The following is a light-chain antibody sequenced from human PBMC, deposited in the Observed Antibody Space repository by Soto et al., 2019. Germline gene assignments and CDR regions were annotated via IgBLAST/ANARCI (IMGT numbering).Light chain of an antibody. Sequence: QSVLTQPASVSGSPGQSITISCTGTSSDVGGYNYVSWYQQHPGKAPKLMIFDVTNRPSGVSNRFSGSKSGNTASLTISGLQAEDEADYYCSSYTCSSTYVLFGGGTKLTVL. CDR1: SSDVGGYNY. J-gene: IGLJ2*01. CDR2: DVT. V-gene: IGLV2-14*01. CDR3: SSYTCSSTYVL.